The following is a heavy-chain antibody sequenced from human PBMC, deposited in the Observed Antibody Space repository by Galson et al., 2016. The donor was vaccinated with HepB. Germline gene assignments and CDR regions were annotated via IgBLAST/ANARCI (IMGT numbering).Heavy chain of an antibody. J-gene: IGHJ5*02. CDR3: ASRFGSGWSSNWFDP. CDR1: GDSIYSSY. CDR2: IYHSWST. D-gene: IGHD6-19*01. V-gene: IGHV4-59*12. Sequence: ETLSLTCTVSGDSIYSSYWSWIRQPPGKGLGWIGEIYHSWSTNYNPSLKSRVTISVDKSKNQFSLKLTSVTAADTAVYYCASRFGSGWSSNWFDPWGQGTLVTVSS.